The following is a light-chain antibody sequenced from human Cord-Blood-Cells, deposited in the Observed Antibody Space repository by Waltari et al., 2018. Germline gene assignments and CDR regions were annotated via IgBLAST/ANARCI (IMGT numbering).Light chain of an antibody. CDR1: QSLLHSNGYNY. J-gene: IGKJ5*01. CDR3: MQALQTPIT. V-gene: IGKV2-28*01. CDR2: LGS. Sequence: DIVLTQSPLSLPVTTGEPASISCRSSQSLLHSNGYNYLDWYLQKPGQSPQLLIYLGSNRASGVPDRFSGSGSGTDFTLKISRVEAEDVGVYYCMQALQTPITFGQGTRREIK.